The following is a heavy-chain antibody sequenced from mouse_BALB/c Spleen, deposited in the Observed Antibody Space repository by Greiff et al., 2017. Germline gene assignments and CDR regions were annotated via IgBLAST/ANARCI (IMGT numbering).Heavy chain of an antibody. CDR1: GYTFTDYY. J-gene: IGHJ3*01. D-gene: IGHD2-1*01. Sequence: VQLQQSGPELVKPGASVKMSCKASGYTFTDYYMDWVKQSHGESFEWIGRVNPYNGGTSYNQKFKGKATLTVDKSSSTAYMELNSLTSEDSAVYYCARPYGNYAWFAYWGQGTLVTVSA. CDR3: ARPYGNYAWFAY. CDR2: VNPYNGGT. V-gene: IGHV1-19*01.